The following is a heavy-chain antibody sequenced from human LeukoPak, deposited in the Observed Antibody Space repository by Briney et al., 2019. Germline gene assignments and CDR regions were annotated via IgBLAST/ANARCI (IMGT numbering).Heavy chain of an antibody. D-gene: IGHD6-13*01. Sequence: SVTLSLTCTVSGGSITYYYWSWIREPPGKGLEWMGYMYYSGSTDYNPSLKSRVNISVDTSKNQFSLKLRSVTAADTAVYYCARRVGKAADGNPFDIWGQGTMVTVSS. J-gene: IGHJ3*02. CDR1: GGSITYYY. V-gene: IGHV4-59*08. CDR2: MYYSGST. CDR3: ARRVGKAADGNPFDI.